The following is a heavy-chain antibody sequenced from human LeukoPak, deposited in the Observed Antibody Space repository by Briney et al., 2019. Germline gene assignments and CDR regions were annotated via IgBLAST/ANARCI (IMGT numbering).Heavy chain of an antibody. CDR1: GGSISSYY. CDR3: AREGCSSTSCFNWFDP. V-gene: IGHV4-59*06. J-gene: IGHJ5*02. D-gene: IGHD2-2*01. Sequence: SETLSLTCTVSGGSISSYYWNWIRQHPGKDLEWIGYIYNSGSTYYNPSLKSRITISIDTSKNHFSLKLSSVTAADTAVYYCAREGCSSTSCFNWFDPWGQGTLVTVSS. CDR2: IYNSGST.